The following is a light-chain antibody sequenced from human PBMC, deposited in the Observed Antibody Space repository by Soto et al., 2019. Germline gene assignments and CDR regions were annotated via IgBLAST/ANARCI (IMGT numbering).Light chain of an antibody. CDR1: QSIRSY. Sequence: DIQMTQSPSALSASVGDRVTITCRASQSIRSYLNWYQQKPGKAPKLLIYAASSLQSEVPSMFRGRGSGTDFTLTISSLQPEDFATYHCQPSYGTPWTFGQGTKVEIK. CDR2: AAS. V-gene: IGKV1-39*01. CDR3: QPSYGTPWT. J-gene: IGKJ1*01.